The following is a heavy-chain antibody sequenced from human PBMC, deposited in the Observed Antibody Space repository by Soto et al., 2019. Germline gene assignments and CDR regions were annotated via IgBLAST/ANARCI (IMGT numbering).Heavy chain of an antibody. CDR3: ARHQDSYYKDHFDY. Sequence: SETLSLTCNVSGGSVSSSDYYWGWIRQPPGKGLEWIGSVYYSGITYYNPSLKSRVTVSVDTPKNQFSLRLRSVTAADTAVYYCARHQDSYYKDHFDYWGQGALVTVS. D-gene: IGHD3-10*01. CDR1: GGSVSSSDYY. V-gene: IGHV4-39*01. J-gene: IGHJ4*02. CDR2: VYYSGIT.